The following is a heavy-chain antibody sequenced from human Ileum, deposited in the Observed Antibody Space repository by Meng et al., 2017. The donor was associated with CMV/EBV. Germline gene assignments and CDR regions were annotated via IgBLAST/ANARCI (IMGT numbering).Heavy chain of an antibody. Sequence: LPRTVSGGSISTDFWSWIRQSPGEGLEWTGHVHKNGGTNYNPSLKSRVTISVDASKNLFSLKLISLTTADTAVYYCARSFGLQLPFDYWGLGTLVTVSS. CDR3: ARSFGLQLPFDY. V-gene: IGHV4-59*01. CDR1: GGSISTDF. J-gene: IGHJ4*02. D-gene: IGHD5-24*01. CDR2: VHKNGGT.